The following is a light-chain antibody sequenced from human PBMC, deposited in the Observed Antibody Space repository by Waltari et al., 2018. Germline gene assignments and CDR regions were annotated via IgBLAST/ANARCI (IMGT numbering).Light chain of an antibody. CDR3: QHYVRLPAT. CDR1: QSVSRS. CDR2: GSS. J-gene: IGKJ1*01. V-gene: IGKV3-20*01. Sequence: EIVLTQSPGTLSLLPGERATLPCRASQSVSRSLAWYQQKPGQAPRLLIAGSSSRATGIPGRFVGSGSGTDCSLTINRLEPEDFAVYYCQHYVRLPATFGQGTKVDIK.